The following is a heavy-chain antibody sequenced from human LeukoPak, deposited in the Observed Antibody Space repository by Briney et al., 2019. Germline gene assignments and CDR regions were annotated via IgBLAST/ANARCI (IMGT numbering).Heavy chain of an antibody. V-gene: IGHV5-51*01. D-gene: IGHD5-24*01. J-gene: IGHJ4*02. CDR1: GYSFPNYW. CDR2: IYPADSDT. CDR3: ARRKGDGYNSPFDY. Sequence: GESLKISCKGSGYSFPNYWIGWVRQMPGKGLEWMGIIYPADSDTRYSPSSQGQVTISADKSINTAYLQWTSLKASDTAMYYCARRKGDGYNSPFDYWGQGTLVTVSS.